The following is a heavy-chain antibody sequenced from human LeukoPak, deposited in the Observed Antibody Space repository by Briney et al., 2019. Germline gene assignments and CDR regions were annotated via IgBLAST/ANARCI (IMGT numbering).Heavy chain of an antibody. CDR1: RFHFSSYA. D-gene: IGHD3-10*01. CDR2: ISSSSSTI. Sequence: PGGSLRLSCVASRFHFSSYAMSWVSQAPGKGLEWVSYISSSSSTIYYADSVKGRFTISRDNSKNSLYLQMNSLRGEDTAVFCYERYIPGGSSWGYYFDYWGQGTLVTVSS. CDR3: ERYIPGGSSWGYYFDY. V-gene: IGHV3-48*01. J-gene: IGHJ4*02.